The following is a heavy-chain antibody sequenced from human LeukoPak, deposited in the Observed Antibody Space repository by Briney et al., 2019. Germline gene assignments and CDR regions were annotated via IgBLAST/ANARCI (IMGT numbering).Heavy chain of an antibody. Sequence: GGSLRLSCAASGFTFSSYSMNWVRQAPGKGLGWVSSISSSSSYIYYADSVKGRFTISRDNAKYSLYLQMNSLRAEDTAVYYCARSEGARFDYWGQGTLVTVSS. CDR2: ISSSSSYI. J-gene: IGHJ4*02. D-gene: IGHD3-16*01. V-gene: IGHV3-21*01. CDR3: ARSEGARFDY. CDR1: GFTFSSYS.